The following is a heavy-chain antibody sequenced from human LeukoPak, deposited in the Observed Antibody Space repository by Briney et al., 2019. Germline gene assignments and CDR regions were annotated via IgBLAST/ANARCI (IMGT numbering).Heavy chain of an antibody. Sequence: GGSLRLSCAASGFTFSSYWMSWVRQAPGKGLEWVANIKQDGSEKYYVDSVKGRFTISRDNAKNSLYLQMNSLRAEDTAVYYCARAPDYDFWSGYWRDYYYYGMDVWGQGTTVTVSS. D-gene: IGHD3-3*01. J-gene: IGHJ6*02. CDR1: GFTFSSYW. CDR3: ARAPDYDFWSGYWRDYYYYGMDV. CDR2: IKQDGSEK. V-gene: IGHV3-7*01.